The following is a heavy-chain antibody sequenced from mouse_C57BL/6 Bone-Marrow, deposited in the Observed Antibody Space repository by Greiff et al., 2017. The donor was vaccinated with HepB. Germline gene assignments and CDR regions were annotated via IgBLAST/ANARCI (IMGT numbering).Heavy chain of an antibody. CDR1: GFTFSSYG. CDR2: ISSGGSYT. CDR3: ARRRDTGTWDY. J-gene: IGHJ2*01. D-gene: IGHD4-1*01. V-gene: IGHV5-6*01. Sequence: EVQVVESGGDLVKPGGSLKLSCAASGFTFSSYGMSWVRQTPDKRLEWVATISSGGSYTYYPDSVKGRFTISRDNAKNTLYLQMSSLKSEDTAMYYCARRRDTGTWDYWGQGTTLTVSS.